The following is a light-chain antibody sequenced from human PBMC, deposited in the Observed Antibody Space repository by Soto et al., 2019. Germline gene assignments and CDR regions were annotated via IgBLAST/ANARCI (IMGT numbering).Light chain of an antibody. J-gene: IGKJ1*01. V-gene: IGKV1-5*03. Sequence: DIQTSQSPSTLRASIGDRVTTSCRASQSISSWLAWYQQKPGKAPKLLIYKASSLGSGVPSRFSGSGSGTEFTLTISSLQPDDFATYYCQQYNSYSQPFGQGTKVDI. CDR2: KAS. CDR3: QQYNSYSQP. CDR1: QSISSW.